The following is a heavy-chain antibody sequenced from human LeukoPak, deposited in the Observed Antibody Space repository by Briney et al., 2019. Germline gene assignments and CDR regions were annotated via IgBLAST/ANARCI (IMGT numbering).Heavy chain of an antibody. CDR3: ARDRGTWNDDGFDY. CDR1: GGSTSSYY. V-gene: IGHV4-4*07. J-gene: IGHJ4*02. CDR2: IYVSGST. Sequence: SETLSLTCTVSGGSTSSYYWSWIRQSAGKGLEWIGRIYVSGSTTYNPSLNSRVTMSLDTSKNQFSLKLRSVTAADTAVYYCARDRGTWNDDGFDYWGQGTLVTVSS. D-gene: IGHD1-1*01.